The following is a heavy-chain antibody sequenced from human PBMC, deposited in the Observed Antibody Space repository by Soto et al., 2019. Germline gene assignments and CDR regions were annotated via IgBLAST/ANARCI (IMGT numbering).Heavy chain of an antibody. CDR1: GFTFSNYW. Sequence: EVQLVESGGVLVQPGGSLRLSCAASGFTFSNYWMHWVRQAPGKGLVWVSRINSDGSSTTYADSVKGRFTISRDNAKNTLYLQMNSLRVDGTAVYYCARDVSSSSLIGDYWGQGTLVTVSS. V-gene: IGHV3-74*01. CDR2: INSDGSST. CDR3: ARDVSSSSLIGDY. D-gene: IGHD6-6*01. J-gene: IGHJ4*02.